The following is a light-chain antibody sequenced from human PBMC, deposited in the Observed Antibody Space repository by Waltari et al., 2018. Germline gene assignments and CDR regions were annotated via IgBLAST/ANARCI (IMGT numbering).Light chain of an antibody. CDR1: SRDVGGYNY. Sequence: QSALTQPASVSGSPGQSITISCTGTSRDVGGYNYVSWYQQHPARAPKRMIYDVSNRPSGVSNRFSGSKSGNTASLTISGLQAEDEADYYCSSYTTSSTVVFGGGTKLTVL. J-gene: IGLJ2*01. V-gene: IGLV2-14*03. CDR2: DVS. CDR3: SSYTTSSTVV.